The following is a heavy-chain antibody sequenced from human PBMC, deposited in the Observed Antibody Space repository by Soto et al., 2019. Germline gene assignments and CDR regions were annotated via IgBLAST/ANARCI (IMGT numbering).Heavy chain of an antibody. CDR3: AHKEYSLATGNYYNVRWFAP. CDR2: VYWSDEK. CDR1: GLSLMSSGVG. D-gene: IGHD3-10*01. Sequence: ESGPTLVNPTQTLTLPCTFSGLSLMSSGVGVAWIRHPRGKALEWLALVYWSDEKRSSPFLKNRLTITKDTSKNEVVLTMTIMGPRDTATNYCAHKEYSLATGNYYNVRWFAPWGQGILVAVS. V-gene: IGHV2-5*01. J-gene: IGHJ5*02.